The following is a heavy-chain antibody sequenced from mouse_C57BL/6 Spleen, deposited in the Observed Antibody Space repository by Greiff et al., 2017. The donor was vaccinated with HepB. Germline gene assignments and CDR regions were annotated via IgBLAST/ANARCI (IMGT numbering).Heavy chain of an antibody. J-gene: IGHJ4*01. V-gene: IGHV5-6*01. Sequence: EVHLVESGGDLVKPGGSLKLSCAASGFTFSSYGMSWVRQTPDKRLEWVATISSGGSYTYYPDSVKGRFTISRDNAKNTLYLQMSSLKSEDTAMYYCARQIYYYGSSSYYAMDYWGQGTSVTVSS. CDR1: GFTFSSYG. CDR3: ARQIYYYGSSSYYAMDY. CDR2: ISSGGSYT. D-gene: IGHD1-1*01.